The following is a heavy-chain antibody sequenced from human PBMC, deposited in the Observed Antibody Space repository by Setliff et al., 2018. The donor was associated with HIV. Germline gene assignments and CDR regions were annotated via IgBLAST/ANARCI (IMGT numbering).Heavy chain of an antibody. D-gene: IGHD3-16*01. Sequence: ETLSLTCIVSGASISSQYWSWIRQPAGKGLEWIGRVYSSGNTNYNPSFKSRVTMSVDTSKNQFSLNLNSVTAADTAVYYCARVRGDYVWGSYVFDNWGQGTRVTVSS. J-gene: IGHJ4*02. CDR1: GASISSQY. V-gene: IGHV4-4*07. CDR3: ARVRGDYVWGSYVFDN. CDR2: VYSSGNT.